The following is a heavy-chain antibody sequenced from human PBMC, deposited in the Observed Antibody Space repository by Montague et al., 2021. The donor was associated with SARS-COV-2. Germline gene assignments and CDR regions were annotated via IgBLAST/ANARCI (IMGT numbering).Heavy chain of an antibody. J-gene: IGHJ4*02. V-gene: IGHV4-34*01. CDR1: GGSFHIFS. Sequence: SETLSLTYAVYGGSFHIFSWGWIRQSPGKGLEWIGEVDHSGNTKYNPSLKSRVTISVDTSKNQFSLNLTSVTAADTAIYYCARGTRAVQITPGFRYWGQGTQVAVSS. CDR3: ARGTRAVQITPGFRY. CDR2: VDHSGNT. D-gene: IGHD5-24*01.